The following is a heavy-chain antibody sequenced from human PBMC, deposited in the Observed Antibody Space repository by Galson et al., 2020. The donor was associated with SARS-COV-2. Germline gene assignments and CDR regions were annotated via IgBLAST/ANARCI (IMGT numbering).Heavy chain of an antibody. V-gene: IGHV2-70*11. CDR3: ARTSVVMEFDY. Sequence: ESGPTLVKHTQTLTLTCNLSGFSLSTSGMCVSWIRQPPGKALEWLARLDWDDDKYYSTSLKTRLTISKDTSKNQVVLTMTNMDPGDTATYYCARTSVVMEFDYWGQGTLVTVSS. J-gene: IGHJ4*02. D-gene: IGHD1-1*01. CDR1: GFSLSTSGMC. CDR2: LDWDDDK.